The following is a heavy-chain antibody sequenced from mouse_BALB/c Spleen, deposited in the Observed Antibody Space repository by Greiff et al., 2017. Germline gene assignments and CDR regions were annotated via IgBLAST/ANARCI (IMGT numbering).Heavy chain of an antibody. CDR3: ARQSGTGAWFAY. CDR1: GFAFSSYD. CDR2: ISSGGGST. V-gene: IGHV5-12-1*01. J-gene: IGHJ3*01. Sequence: EVQLQESGGGLVKPGGSLKLSCAASGFAFSSYDMSWVRQTPEKRLEWVAYISSGGGSTYYPDTVKGRFTISRDNAKNTLYLQMSSLKSEDTAMYYCARQSGTGAWFAYWGQGTLVTVSA. D-gene: IGHD3-3*01.